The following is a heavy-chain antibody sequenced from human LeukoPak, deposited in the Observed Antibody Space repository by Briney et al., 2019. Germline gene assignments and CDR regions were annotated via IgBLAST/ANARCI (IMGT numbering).Heavy chain of an antibody. CDR2: INHSGST. Sequence: SETLSLTCAVYGGSFSGYYWSWIRQPPGKGLEWIGEINHSGSTNYNPSLKSRVTISVDTSKNQFSLKLSSVTAADTAVYYCAREITMVRGAIMRGTNFFDYWGQGTLVTVSS. V-gene: IGHV4-34*01. D-gene: IGHD3-10*01. J-gene: IGHJ4*02. CDR3: AREITMVRGAIMRGTNFFDY. CDR1: GGSFSGYY.